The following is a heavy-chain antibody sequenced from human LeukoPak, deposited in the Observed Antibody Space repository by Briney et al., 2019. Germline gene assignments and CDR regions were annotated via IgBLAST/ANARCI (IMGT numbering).Heavy chain of an antibody. V-gene: IGHV4-59*01. D-gene: IGHD3-10*01. CDR1: GGSISSYY. CDR3: ASTRFGELFYGY. J-gene: IGHJ4*02. CDR2: IYYSGST. Sequence: SETLSLTCTVSGGSISSYYWSWIRQPPGKGLEWIGYIYYSGSTNYNPSLKSRVTISVDTSKNQFSLKLSSVTAADTAVYYCASTRFGELFYGYWGQGTLVTVSS.